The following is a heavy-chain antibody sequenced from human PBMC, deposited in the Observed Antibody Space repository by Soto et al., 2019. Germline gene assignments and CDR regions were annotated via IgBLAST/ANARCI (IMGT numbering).Heavy chain of an antibody. Sequence: ASVKVSCKASGYTFTSYGISWVRQAPGQGLEWMGWISAYNGNTNYAQKLQGRVTMTTDTSTSTAYMELRSLRSDDTAVYYCARSQFDYDILTGYGPGYYYGMDVWGQGTTVTGSS. CDR2: ISAYNGNT. CDR3: ARSQFDYDILTGYGPGYYYGMDV. CDR1: GYTFTSYG. J-gene: IGHJ6*02. V-gene: IGHV1-18*01. D-gene: IGHD3-9*01.